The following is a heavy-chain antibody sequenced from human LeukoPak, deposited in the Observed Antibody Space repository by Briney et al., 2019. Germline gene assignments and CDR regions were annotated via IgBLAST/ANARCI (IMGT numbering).Heavy chain of an antibody. Sequence: SETLSLSCTVSGYSISSGYYWGWIRQPPGKGLEGIGSIYHSGSTYYNPSLKSRVTISVDTSKNQFSLKLSSVTAADTAVYYCARDSPEGYYWGQGTLVTVAS. CDR2: IYHSGST. CDR3: ARDSPEGYY. J-gene: IGHJ4*02. CDR1: GYSISSGYY. D-gene: IGHD2-2*01. V-gene: IGHV4-38-2*02.